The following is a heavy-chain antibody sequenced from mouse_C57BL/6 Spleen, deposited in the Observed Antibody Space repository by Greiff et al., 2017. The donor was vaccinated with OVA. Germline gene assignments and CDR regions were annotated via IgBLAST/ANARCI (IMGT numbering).Heavy chain of an antibody. V-gene: IGHV3-6*01. Sequence: EVQLVESGPGLVKPSQSLSLTCSVTGYSITSGYYWNWIRQFPGNKLEWMGYISYDGSNNYNPSLKNRISITLDTSKNQFFLKLNSVTTEDTATYYCARDAEIYAMDYWGQGTSVTVSS. CDR3: ARDAEIYAMDY. CDR1: GYSITSGYY. J-gene: IGHJ4*01. CDR2: ISYDGSN.